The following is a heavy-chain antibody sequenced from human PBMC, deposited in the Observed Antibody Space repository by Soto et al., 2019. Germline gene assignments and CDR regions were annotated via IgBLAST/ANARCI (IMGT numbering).Heavy chain of an antibody. D-gene: IGHD6-13*01. CDR1: GFTFRSFT. J-gene: IGHJ5*02. V-gene: IGHV3-21*01. CDR2: ISSNSAYL. CDR3: TRDASRDSSARGWFDP. Sequence: PGRSLRLSCAASGFTFRSFTMNWVRQAPGKGLEWVSTISSNSAYLYYTDALRGRFTISRANAKNSLHLQMNILRAEDTAVYYATRDASRDSSARGWFDPWGPGTLVTVSS.